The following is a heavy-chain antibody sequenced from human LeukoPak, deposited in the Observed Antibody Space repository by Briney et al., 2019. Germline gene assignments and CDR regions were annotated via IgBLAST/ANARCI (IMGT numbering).Heavy chain of an antibody. CDR3: ASSLRFLECFIS. CDR2: ISDTGGST. Sequence: PGGSLRLSCAASGIIFSSYAMSWVRQAPGKGLEWVSVISDTGGSTHYTDSVKGRFTISRDNSKNTLYLQMNSLRAEDTAVYYCASSLRFLECFISWGQGTLVTVSS. CDR1: GIIFSSYA. J-gene: IGHJ5*02. V-gene: IGHV3-23*01. D-gene: IGHD3-3*01.